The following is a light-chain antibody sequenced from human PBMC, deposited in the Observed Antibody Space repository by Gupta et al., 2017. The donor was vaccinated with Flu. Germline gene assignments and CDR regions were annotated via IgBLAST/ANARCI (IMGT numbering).Light chain of an antibody. CDR3: QQYISSPLT. J-gene: IGKJ3*01. CDR2: GAS. Sequence: LGWFQQRPGQAPKLLIYGASAWAPGVPDRFTGSGSETDFTLTISSLQTEDVAVYYCQQYISSPLTFGPGTKV. V-gene: IGKV4-1*01.